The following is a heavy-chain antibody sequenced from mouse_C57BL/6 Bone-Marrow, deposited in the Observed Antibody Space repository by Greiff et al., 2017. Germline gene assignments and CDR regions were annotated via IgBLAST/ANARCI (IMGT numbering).Heavy chain of an antibody. CDR3: ARDLRAYYSNWNYFDY. Sequence: EVKLVESGGGLVKPGGSLKLSCAASGFTFSSYAMSWVRQTPEKRLEWVATISDGGSYTYYPDNVKGRFTISRDNAKNNLYLQMSHLKSEDTAMYYCARDLRAYYSNWNYFDYWGQGTTLTVSS. V-gene: IGHV5-4*01. D-gene: IGHD2-5*01. CDR1: GFTFSSYA. CDR2: ISDGGSYT. J-gene: IGHJ2*01.